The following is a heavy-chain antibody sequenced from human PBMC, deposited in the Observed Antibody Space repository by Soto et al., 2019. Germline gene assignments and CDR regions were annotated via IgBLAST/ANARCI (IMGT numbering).Heavy chain of an antibody. V-gene: IGHV4-30-4*01. CDR3: ARRDDYFDY. CDR2: IYYSGST. J-gene: IGHJ4*02. Sequence: SETLSLTCTVSGGSISSGDYYWSWIRQPPGKGLEWIGYIYYSGSTYYNPSLKSRVTIPVDTSKNQFSLKLSSVTAADTAVYYGARRDDYFDYWGQRTLVTVSS. CDR1: GGSISSGDYY.